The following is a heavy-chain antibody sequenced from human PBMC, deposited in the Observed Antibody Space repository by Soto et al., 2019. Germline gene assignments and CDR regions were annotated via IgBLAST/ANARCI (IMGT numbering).Heavy chain of an antibody. CDR2: ISGSGGST. V-gene: IGHV3-23*01. Sequence: GGSLTLSSAVHRFTFGSYAMSCVRQAPGKGLECVSGISGSGGSTYYADSVKGRFTISRENSKNTVYLQMNSLRAEDTAVYYCEKDTYYYSSSGYCVFDSWGQGT. CDR3: EKDTYYYSSSGYCVFDS. J-gene: IGHJ4*02. D-gene: IGHD3-22*01. CDR1: RFTFGSYA.